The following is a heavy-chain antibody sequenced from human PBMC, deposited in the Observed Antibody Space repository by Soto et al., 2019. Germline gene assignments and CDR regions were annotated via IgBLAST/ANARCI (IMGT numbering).Heavy chain of an antibody. CDR3: AKASHSGDFAGSFES. V-gene: IGHV3-23*01. Sequence: GGSLRLSCAASGFTFNYYAINWVRQLPGRGLEYVSGIGGRGGNAFYADSMKGRFIISRDNSKNTVYLQMNNLRVDDSAMYYCAKASHSGDFAGSFESWGQGTLVTVSS. CDR2: IGGRGGNA. CDR1: GFTFNYYA. J-gene: IGHJ4*02. D-gene: IGHD2-21*02.